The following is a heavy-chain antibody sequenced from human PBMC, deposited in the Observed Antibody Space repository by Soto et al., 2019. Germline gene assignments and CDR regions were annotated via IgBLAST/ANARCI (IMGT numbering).Heavy chain of an antibody. V-gene: IGHV3-21*01. Sequence: GGSLRLSCAASGFTFSSYSMNWVRQAPGKGLEWVSSISSSSSYIYYADSVKGRFTISRDNAKNSLYLQMNSLRAEDTAVYYCARGYSGYDYDAFDIWGQGTMVTVS. CDR2: ISSSSSYI. CDR3: ARGYSGYDYDAFDI. D-gene: IGHD5-12*01. CDR1: GFTFSSYS. J-gene: IGHJ3*02.